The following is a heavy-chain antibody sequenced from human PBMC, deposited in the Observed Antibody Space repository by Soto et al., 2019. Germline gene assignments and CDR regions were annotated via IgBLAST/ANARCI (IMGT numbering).Heavy chain of an antibody. V-gene: IGHV3-30*18. Sequence: GGSLRLSCAASGFTFSSYGMHWVRQAPGEGLEWVAVISYDGSNKYYADSVKGRFTISRDNSKNTLYLQMNSLRAEDTAVYYCAKDHDSGHNWFDPWGQGTLVTVSS. CDR1: GFTFSSYG. CDR3: AKDHDSGHNWFDP. J-gene: IGHJ5*02. D-gene: IGHD3-22*01. CDR2: ISYDGSNK.